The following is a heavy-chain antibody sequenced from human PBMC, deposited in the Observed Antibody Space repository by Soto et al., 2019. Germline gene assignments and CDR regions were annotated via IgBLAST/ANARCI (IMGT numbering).Heavy chain of an antibody. D-gene: IGHD3-10*01. Sequence: DVQLVESGGGLVQPGRSLRLSCAASGFTFDDYAMHWVRQAPGKGLEWVSGISWNSGSIGYADSVKGRFTISRDNAKNSLYLQMNSLRAEDTALYYCAKAHYGSGSYPYFDYWGQGTLVTVSS. J-gene: IGHJ4*02. V-gene: IGHV3-9*01. CDR2: ISWNSGSI. CDR1: GFTFDDYA. CDR3: AKAHYGSGSYPYFDY.